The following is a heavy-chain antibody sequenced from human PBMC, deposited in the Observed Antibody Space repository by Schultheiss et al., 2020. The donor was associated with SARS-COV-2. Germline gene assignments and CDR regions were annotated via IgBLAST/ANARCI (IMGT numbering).Heavy chain of an antibody. D-gene: IGHD6-13*01. CDR1: GFTFDDYA. CDR2: ISWNSGSI. V-gene: IGHV3-9*01. CDR3: AKDIAAAGDY. Sequence: GGSLRLSCAASGFTFDDYAMHWVRQAPGKGLEWVSGISWNSGSIGYADSVKGRFTISRDNAKNTMYLQMNSLRADDTAVYYCAKDIAAAGDYWGQGTLVTVSS. J-gene: IGHJ4*02.